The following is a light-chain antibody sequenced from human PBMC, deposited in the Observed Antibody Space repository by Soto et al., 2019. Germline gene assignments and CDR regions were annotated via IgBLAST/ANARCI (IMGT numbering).Light chain of an antibody. J-gene: IGLJ2*01. Sequence: QSVLTQPPSVSGAAWQRVTISCTGSSSNIGAGYDVHWYQQLPGTAPKLLIYGNSNRPSGVPDRFSGSKSGTSASLAITGLQAEDEADYYCQSYDSSLSVVFGGGTKLTVL. CDR3: QSYDSSLSVV. CDR2: GNS. CDR1: SSNIGAGYD. V-gene: IGLV1-40*01.